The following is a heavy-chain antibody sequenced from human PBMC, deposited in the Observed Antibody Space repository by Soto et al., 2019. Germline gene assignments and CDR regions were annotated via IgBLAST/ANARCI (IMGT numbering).Heavy chain of an antibody. V-gene: IGHV3-23*01. CDR3: AKADSGSSYYYYDMDV. CDR1: GFTFSSYA. CDR2: ISGSGGST. D-gene: IGHD6-13*01. J-gene: IGHJ6*02. Sequence: GGSLRLSCAASGFTFSSYAMSWVRQAPGKGLEWVSAISGSGGSTYYADSVKGRFTISRDNSKNTLYLQMNSLRAEDTAVYYCAKADSGSSYYYYDMDVWGQGTTVTVSS.